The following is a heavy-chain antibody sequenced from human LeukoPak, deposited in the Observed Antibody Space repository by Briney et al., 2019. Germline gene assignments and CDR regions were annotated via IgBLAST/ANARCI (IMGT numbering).Heavy chain of an antibody. CDR3: ARFREGLDY. CDR1: GYTFTSYG. CDR2: ISAYNGNT. V-gene: IGHV1-18*01. Sequence: GASVKVSCKASGYTFTSYGISWVRQAPGQGLEWMGWISAYNGNTNYAQKFQGWVTMTRDTSISTAYMELSRLRSDDTAVYYCARFREGLDYWGQGTLVTVSS. J-gene: IGHJ4*02.